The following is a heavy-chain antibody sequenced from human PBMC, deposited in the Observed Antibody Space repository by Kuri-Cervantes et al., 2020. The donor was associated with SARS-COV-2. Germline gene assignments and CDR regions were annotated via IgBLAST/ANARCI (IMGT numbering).Heavy chain of an antibody. CDR3: AKDCVGVHDF. CDR2: ISYDGKNK. Sequence: GESLKISCAASGFNLSRTDMHWVRQAPGKGLEWVAFISYDGKNKKCIASGKGRFTISRDNSQNTLYLQMKSLTSEDTAIYYCAKDCVGVHDFWGQGTLVTVSS. D-gene: IGHD2-21*01. V-gene: IGHV3-30*18. J-gene: IGHJ4*02. CDR1: GFNLSRTD.